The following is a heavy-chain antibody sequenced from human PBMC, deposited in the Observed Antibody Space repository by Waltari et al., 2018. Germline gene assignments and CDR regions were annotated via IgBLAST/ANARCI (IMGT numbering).Heavy chain of an antibody. CDR1: GDSISTSTFY. CDR3: VRQRSADFWSGYFDL. J-gene: IGHJ4*02. V-gene: IGHV4-39*01. Sequence: QAQLQELGPGQVKPSETLSFRCAVSGDSISTSTFYWGWVRQPPGKGLEGVGSVYYNGYKFYNPSLKSRLTLSMDTSNNHFSLSLTSVTAADTAIHYCVRQRSADFWSGYFDLWGQGTLVTVSS. D-gene: IGHD3-3*01. CDR2: VYYNGYK.